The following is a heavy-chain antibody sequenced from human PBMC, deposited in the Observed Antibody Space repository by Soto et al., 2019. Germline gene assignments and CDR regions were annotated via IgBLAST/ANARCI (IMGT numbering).Heavy chain of an antibody. CDR3: ARLGISDWNAFDI. D-gene: IGHD1-1*01. J-gene: IGHJ3*02. V-gene: IGHV4-39*01. Sequence: PSETLSLTCTVSGGSISSSSYYWGWIRQPPGKGLEWIGSIYYSGSTYYNPSLKSRVTISVDTSKNQFSLKLSSVTAADTAVYSCARLGISDWNAFDIWGQGTMVTVSS. CDR1: GGSISSSSYY. CDR2: IYYSGST.